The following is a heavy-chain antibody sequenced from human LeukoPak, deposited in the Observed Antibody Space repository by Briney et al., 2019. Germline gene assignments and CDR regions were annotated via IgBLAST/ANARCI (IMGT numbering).Heavy chain of an antibody. J-gene: IGHJ4*02. CDR2: IKQDASEK. V-gene: IGHV3-7*01. CDR3: VRGGKTATGDC. CDR1: GFTFSNYW. D-gene: IGHD1-26*01. Sequence: GGSLRLSCAPSGFTFSNYWMGWVRQAPGKGLEWVANIKQDASEKSYVDSVKGQFAISRDNAQNSLYLQMNSLRVEDTVVYYGVRGGKTATGDCGGQGPWVTVSS.